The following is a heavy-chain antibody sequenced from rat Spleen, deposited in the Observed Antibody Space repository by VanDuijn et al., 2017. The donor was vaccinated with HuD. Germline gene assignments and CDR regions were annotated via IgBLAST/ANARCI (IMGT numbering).Heavy chain of an antibody. D-gene: IGHD1-11*01. CDR1: GFTFSDYN. Sequence: EVQLVESGGGLVQPGRSLKLSCAASGFTFSDYNMAWVRQAPKKGLEWVATISYDGSSTYYRDSVKGRFTISRDNAKSTLYLQMDSLRSEDTATYYCARHVEGYFEYWGQGVMVTVSS. V-gene: IGHV5-7*01. J-gene: IGHJ2*01. CDR2: ISYDGSST. CDR3: ARHVEGYFEY.